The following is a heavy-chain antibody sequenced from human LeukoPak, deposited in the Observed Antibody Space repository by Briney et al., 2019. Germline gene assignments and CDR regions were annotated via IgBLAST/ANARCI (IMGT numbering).Heavy chain of an antibody. Sequence: SETLSLTCTVSGGSISTSSYSWGWIRQPPGKGLEWIGTIYYTGSTNYNPSLKSRVTISVDTSKNQFSLQLNSVTPEDTAVYYCARSLLDFGVVIEYYYYMDVWGKGTTVTVSS. CDR1: GGSISTSSYS. CDR3: ARSLLDFGVVIEYYYYMDV. D-gene: IGHD3-3*01. V-gene: IGHV4-39*07. J-gene: IGHJ6*03. CDR2: IYYTGST.